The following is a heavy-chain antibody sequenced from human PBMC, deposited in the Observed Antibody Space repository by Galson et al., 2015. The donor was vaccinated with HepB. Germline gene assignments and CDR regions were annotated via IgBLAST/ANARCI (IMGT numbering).Heavy chain of an antibody. D-gene: IGHD4-23*01. V-gene: IGHV3-23*01. CDR2: ISGSGGDM. CDR1: GFTFSNYA. Sequence: SLRLSCATSGFTFSNYAMSWVRQAPGKGLEWVSGISGSGGDMYYGESVKGRSTISRDNSRNTVYLQMSSLRVEDTAVYYCAKESSNSARYYYYFYGMDVWGQGTTVTVSS. CDR3: AKESSNSARYYYYFYGMDV. J-gene: IGHJ6*02.